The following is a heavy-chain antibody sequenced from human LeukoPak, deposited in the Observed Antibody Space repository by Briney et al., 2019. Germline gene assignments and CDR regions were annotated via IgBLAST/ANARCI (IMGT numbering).Heavy chain of an antibody. J-gene: IGHJ3*02. CDR1: GYTFTSYA. D-gene: IGHD3-22*01. CDR2: INAGNGNT. Sequence: ASVKVSCKASGYTFTSYAMHWVRQAPGQRLERMGGINAGNGNTKYSQKFQGRVTITRDTSASTAYMELSSLRSEDTAVYYCAKGAYYYDSSCYIIVSNAFDIWGQGTMVTVSS. CDR3: AKGAYYYDSSCYIIVSNAFDI. V-gene: IGHV1-3*01.